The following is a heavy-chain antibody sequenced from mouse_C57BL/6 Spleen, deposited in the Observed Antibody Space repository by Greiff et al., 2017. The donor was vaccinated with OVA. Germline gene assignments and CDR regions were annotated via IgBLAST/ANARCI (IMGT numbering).Heavy chain of an antibody. CDR2: IYPGSGST. J-gene: IGHJ3*01. CDR3: ARSPFYDGYYMAWFAY. Sequence: QVQLQQPGAELVKPGASVKMSCKASGYTFTSYWITWVKQRPGQGLEWIGDIYPGSGSTNYNEKFKSKATLTVDTSSSTAYMQLSSLTSEDSAVYYCARSPFYDGYYMAWFAYWGQGTLVTVSA. V-gene: IGHV1-55*01. D-gene: IGHD2-3*01. CDR1: GYTFTSYW.